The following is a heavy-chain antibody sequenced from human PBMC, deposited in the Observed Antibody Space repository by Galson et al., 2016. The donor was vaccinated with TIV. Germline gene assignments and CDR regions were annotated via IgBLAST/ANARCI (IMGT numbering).Heavy chain of an antibody. D-gene: IGHD2-2*02. V-gene: IGHV3-30*18. J-gene: IGHJ6*02. CDR3: AKDKKYCTVNSCYTSYHYYYYGIDV. CDR2: VSYDGGNE. Sequence: SLRLSCAASGFTFSSYGMHWVRQAPGKGLEWVAVVSYDGGNEYYADPVKGRFTISRDNSKNTLYLQINSLRAVDTAVYYCAKDKKYCTVNSCYTSYHYYYYGIDVWGQGTTVTVSS. CDR1: GFTFSSYG.